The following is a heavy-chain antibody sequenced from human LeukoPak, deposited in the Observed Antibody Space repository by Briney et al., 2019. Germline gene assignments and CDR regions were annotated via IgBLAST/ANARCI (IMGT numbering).Heavy chain of an antibody. V-gene: IGHV4-4*07. Sequence: SETLSLTCTVSGGSISSYYWSWIRQPAGKGLEWIGRIYTSGTTHYNPSLKSRVTISVDTSKNQFSLKLSSVTAADTAVYYCARDLDPAPLYGSGPYNWFDPWGQGTLVTVSS. CDR1: GGSISSYY. CDR3: ARDLDPAPLYGSGPYNWFDP. J-gene: IGHJ5*02. D-gene: IGHD3-10*01. CDR2: IYTSGTT.